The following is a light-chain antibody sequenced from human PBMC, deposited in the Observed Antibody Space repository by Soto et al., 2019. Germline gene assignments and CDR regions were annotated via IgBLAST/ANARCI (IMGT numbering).Light chain of an antibody. CDR2: DDS. Sequence: SYELTQTSSVSVAPGQTARISCGGNNIGGKSVHWYQQKPGQAPVVVIYDDSDRPSGIPERFSGSNSGNTATLTISRVEAGDEADYHCQVWDDNSDHHVFGTGTKGTVL. CDR3: QVWDDNSDHHV. J-gene: IGLJ1*01. V-gene: IGLV3-21*02. CDR1: NIGGKS.